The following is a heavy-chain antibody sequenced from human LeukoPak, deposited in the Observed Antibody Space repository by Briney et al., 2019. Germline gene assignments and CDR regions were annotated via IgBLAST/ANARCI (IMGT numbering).Heavy chain of an antibody. CDR2: IYYSGST. CDR3: ARVVVATGYSYMDV. V-gene: IGHV4-59*11. CDR1: GGSISSHY. Sequence: PSETLSLTCTVSGGSISSHYWSWIRQPPGKGLEWIGYIYYSGSTNYNPSLKSRVTISVDTSKNQFSLKLSSVTAADTAVYYCARVVVATGYSYMDVWGKGTTVTVSS. D-gene: IGHD2-15*01. J-gene: IGHJ6*03.